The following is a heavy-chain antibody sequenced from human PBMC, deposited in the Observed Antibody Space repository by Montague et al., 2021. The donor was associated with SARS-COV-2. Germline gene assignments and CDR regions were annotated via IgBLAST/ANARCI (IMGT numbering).Heavy chain of an antibody. Sequence: SETLSLTCTVSGGSISSYYWSWIRQPPGKGLEWIGYIYYSGSTNYNPSLKSRVTISVDTSKNQFSLKLRSVTAADTAVYYCARGRIELSMIVVVMTGASYYMDVWGKGTTVTVPS. V-gene: IGHV4-59*12. J-gene: IGHJ6*03. CDR3: ARGRIELSMIVVVMTGASYYMDV. CDR2: IYYSGST. CDR1: GGSISSYY. D-gene: IGHD3-22*01.